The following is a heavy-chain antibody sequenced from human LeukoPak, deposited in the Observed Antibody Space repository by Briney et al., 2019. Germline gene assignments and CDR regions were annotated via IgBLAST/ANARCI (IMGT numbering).Heavy chain of an antibody. V-gene: IGHV1-69*13. Sequence: SVKVSCKASGGTFSSYAISWVRQAPGQGLEWMGGIIPIFGTANYAQKFQGRVTITADESTSTAYMELSSLRSEHTAVYYCTTGAPTVTAYEFDYWGQGTLVTVSS. D-gene: IGHD4-11*01. CDR3: TTGAPTVTAYEFDY. CDR1: GGTFSSYA. J-gene: IGHJ4*02. CDR2: IIPIFGTA.